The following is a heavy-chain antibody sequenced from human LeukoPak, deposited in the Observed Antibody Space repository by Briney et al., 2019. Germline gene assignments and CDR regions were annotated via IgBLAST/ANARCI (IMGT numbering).Heavy chain of an antibody. CDR2: ISGSGGST. CDR3: AKRFYYDSSGYGAFDI. V-gene: IGHV3-23*01. CDR1: GFTFSSYG. J-gene: IGHJ3*02. Sequence: PGGSLRLSCAASGFTFSSYGMSWVRQAPGKGPEWVSAISGSGGSTNYADSVKGRFTISRDNTKNTLYLQMNRLRAEDPAVYYCAKRFYYDSSGYGAFDIWGQGTMVTVSS. D-gene: IGHD3-22*01.